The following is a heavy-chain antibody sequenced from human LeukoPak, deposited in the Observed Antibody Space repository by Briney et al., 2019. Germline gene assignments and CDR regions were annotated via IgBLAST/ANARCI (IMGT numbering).Heavy chain of an antibody. CDR3: ARVATTSSKWSLDY. Sequence: PGGSLRLSCAASVFTLSSYWMHWVRHAPGRGRVWVSRIDTDGSSTVYADSVKGRFTISRDIAKSTLYLQMNSLRAEDTAVYYCARVATTSSKWSLDYWGQGTLVTVSS. CDR1: VFTLSSYW. D-gene: IGHD2-2*01. V-gene: IGHV3-74*01. CDR2: IDTDGSST. J-gene: IGHJ4*02.